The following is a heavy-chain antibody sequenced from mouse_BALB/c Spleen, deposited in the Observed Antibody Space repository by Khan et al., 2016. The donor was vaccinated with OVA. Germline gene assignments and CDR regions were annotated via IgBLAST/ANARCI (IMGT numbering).Heavy chain of an antibody. CDR3: AKDATVECYWYFDV. CDR1: GFSLTSYG. Sequence: QVQLMQSGPGLVAPSQSLSITCTVSGFSLTSYGVHWVRQPPGKGLEWLGVIWAGGSTNYNSALLSRLSISKDNSKSQVFLKMNSLQTDDTAMYYSAKDATVECYWYFDVWGAGTTVTVSS. CDR2: IWAGGST. D-gene: IGHD1-1*01. J-gene: IGHJ1*01. V-gene: IGHV2-9*02.